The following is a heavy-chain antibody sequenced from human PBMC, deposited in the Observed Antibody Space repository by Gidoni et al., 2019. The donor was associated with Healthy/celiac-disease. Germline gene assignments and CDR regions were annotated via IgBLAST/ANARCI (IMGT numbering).Heavy chain of an antibody. CDR3: ARVVVIITGLDP. J-gene: IGHJ5*02. V-gene: IGHV4-61*01. CDR2: IYSSGST. D-gene: IGHD3-3*01. CDR1: GGSVSSGSYY. Sequence: QVQLQESGPGLVKPSETLSLTCTVPGGSVSSGSYYWSWIRPPPGKGLEWIGYIYSSGSTNYNPSLKSRVTISVDTSKNQFSLKLSSVTAADTAVYYCARVVVIITGLDPWGQGTLVTVSS.